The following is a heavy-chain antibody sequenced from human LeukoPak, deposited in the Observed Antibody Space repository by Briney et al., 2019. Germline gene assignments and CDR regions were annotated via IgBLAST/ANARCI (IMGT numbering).Heavy chain of an antibody. CDR3: AKQLGYCSDGSCYFPY. V-gene: IGHV3-23*01. J-gene: IGHJ4*02. Sequence: GGSLRLSCAASGFSVSTYMSWVRQAPGKGLEWVSAISNNGGYTYYADSVQGRFTISRDNSKSTLCLQMNSLRAEDTAVYYCAKQLGYCSDGSCYFPYWGQGTLVTVSS. CDR2: ISNNGGYT. CDR1: GFSVSTY. D-gene: IGHD2-15*01.